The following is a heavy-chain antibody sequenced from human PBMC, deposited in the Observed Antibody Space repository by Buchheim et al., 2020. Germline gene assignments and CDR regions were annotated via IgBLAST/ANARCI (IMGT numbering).Heavy chain of an antibody. Sequence: QVQLQESGPGLVKPSQTLSLTCTVSGDSIRSPNYYWSWIRQPAGRGLEWIGHIYAIGSSSTKYSPSLQSRVTISVATSQNQCSLKLTSVTAADTAMYYCARLPTGSAWFDSWGQG. CDR1: GDSIRSPNYY. CDR3: ARLPTGSAWFDS. V-gene: IGHV4-61*02. J-gene: IGHJ5*01. CDR2: IYAIGSSST.